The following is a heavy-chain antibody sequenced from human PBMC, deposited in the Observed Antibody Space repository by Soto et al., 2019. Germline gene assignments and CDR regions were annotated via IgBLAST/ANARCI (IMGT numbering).Heavy chain of an antibody. Sequence: QVQLVESGGGVVQPGRSLRLSCAASGFTFSSYGMHWVRQAPGKGLEWVAVLSYDGSNKYYADSVKGRFTISRDNSKNTLYLQMNSLRAEDTAVYYCAKDRLDGAAPGYWGQGTLVTVSS. CDR2: LSYDGSNK. D-gene: IGHD6-19*01. J-gene: IGHJ4*02. V-gene: IGHV3-30*18. CDR1: GFTFSSYG. CDR3: AKDRLDGAAPGY.